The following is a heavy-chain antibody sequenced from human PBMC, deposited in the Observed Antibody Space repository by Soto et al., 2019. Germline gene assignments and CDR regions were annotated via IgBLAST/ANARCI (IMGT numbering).Heavy chain of an antibody. CDR1: GLTFSNFV. CDR3: AVHLGQNYSRLDV. CDR2: ITGSGGSA. Sequence: EVQLFESGGGWVQPGGSLRLSCAASGLTFSNFVMSWVRKVPGKGLEWVSAITGSGGSAYYVDSVKGRFTISRDTYKSTVFLEMSSLGAADTAVYYCAVHLGQNYSRLDVWGQGTTVTVSS. J-gene: IGHJ6*02. V-gene: IGHV3-23*01. D-gene: IGHD2-15*01.